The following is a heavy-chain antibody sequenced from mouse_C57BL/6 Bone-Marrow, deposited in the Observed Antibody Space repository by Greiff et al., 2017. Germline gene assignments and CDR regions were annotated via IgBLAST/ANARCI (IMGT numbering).Heavy chain of an antibody. CDR3: TFYDGYYVVDY. V-gene: IGHV14-4*01. Sequence: VQLKESGAELVRPGASVKLSCTASGFNIKDDYMHWVKQRPEQGLEWIGWIDPENGDTEYASKFQGKATITADTSSNTAYLQLSSLTSEDTAVYYCTFYDGYYVVDYWGQGTTLTVSS. J-gene: IGHJ2*01. CDR1: GFNIKDDY. CDR2: IDPENGDT. D-gene: IGHD2-3*01.